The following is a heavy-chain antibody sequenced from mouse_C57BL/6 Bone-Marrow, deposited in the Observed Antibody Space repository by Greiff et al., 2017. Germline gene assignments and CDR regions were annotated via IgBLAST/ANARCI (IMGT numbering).Heavy chain of an antibody. Sequence: VHVKQSGAELVRPGASVKLSCTASGFNIKDDYMHWVKQRPEQGLEWIGWIDPENGDTEYASKFQGKATITADTSSNTAYLQLSSLTSEDTAVYYCTTPSTMITTVDYWGQGTTLTVSS. V-gene: IGHV14-4*01. CDR3: TTPSTMITTVDY. J-gene: IGHJ2*01. D-gene: IGHD2-4*01. CDR2: IDPENGDT. CDR1: GFNIKDDY.